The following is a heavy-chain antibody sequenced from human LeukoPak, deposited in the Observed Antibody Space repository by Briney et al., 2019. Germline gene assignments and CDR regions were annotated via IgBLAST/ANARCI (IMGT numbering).Heavy chain of an antibody. CDR1: GFTVSSNY. CDR2: IYSGGST. Sequence: PGGSLRLSCAASGFTVSSNYMSWVRQAPGKGLEWVSVIYSGGSTYYADSVKGRFTISRDNSKNTLYLQMNSLRAEDTAVYYCARDLRRSGWFYFDYWGQGTLVTVSS. D-gene: IGHD6-19*01. J-gene: IGHJ4*02. V-gene: IGHV3-66*01. CDR3: ARDLRRSGWFYFDY.